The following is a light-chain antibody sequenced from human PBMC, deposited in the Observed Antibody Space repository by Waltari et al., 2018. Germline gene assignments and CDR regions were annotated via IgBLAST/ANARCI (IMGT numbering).Light chain of an antibody. CDR3: NSYTNINTVI. CDR2: EVS. J-gene: IGLJ2*01. Sequence: HSALTQPASVSGSPGQSITISYTATGSDITAYNFASWYQQHPGKAPKLILYEVSQRPSGISDRFSGSKSANTASLTISGLQAEDEAYYDCNSYTNINTVIFGGGTKLTVL. V-gene: IGLV2-14*03. CDR1: GSDITAYNF.